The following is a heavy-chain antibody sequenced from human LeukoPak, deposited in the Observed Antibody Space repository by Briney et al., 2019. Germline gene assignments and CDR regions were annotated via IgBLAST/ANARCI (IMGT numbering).Heavy chain of an antibody. V-gene: IGHV3-73*01. CDR3: TRLVDGFHI. Sequence: LAGGSLRLSCSASGFTFSDSAMHWVRQASGKGLEWVGRIRSKTNNYATAYTASVNGRFTISRDDSKSTAYLQMNSLKTEDTAVYYCTRLVDGFHIWGQGTMVSVSS. CDR2: IRSKTNNYAT. J-gene: IGHJ3*02. CDR1: GFTFSDSA.